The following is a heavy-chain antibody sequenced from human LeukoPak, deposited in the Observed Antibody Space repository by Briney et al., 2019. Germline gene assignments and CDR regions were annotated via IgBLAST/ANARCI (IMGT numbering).Heavy chain of an antibody. CDR3: ARAHSDYDFWSGAPSGAFDI. CDR2: IVVGSGNT. V-gene: IGHV1-58*02. CDR1: GFTFTSSA. D-gene: IGHD3-3*01. Sequence: SVKVSCKASGFTFTSSAMQWVRQARGQRLEWIGWIVVGSGNTNYAQKFQERVTIIRDMSTSTAYMELSSLRSDDTAVYYCARAHSDYDFWSGAPSGAFDIWGQGTMVTVSS. J-gene: IGHJ3*02.